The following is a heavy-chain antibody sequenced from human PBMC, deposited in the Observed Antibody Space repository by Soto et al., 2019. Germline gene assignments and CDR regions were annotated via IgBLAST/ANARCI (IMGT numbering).Heavy chain of an antibody. CDR3: AHRHELGSFDI. D-gene: IGHD1-26*01. CDR2: IYWNDDK. V-gene: IGHV2-5*01. Sequence: SGPTQVNPTQTLTLTCTFSGFSLSTRAVGVGWIRQPPGKALEWLALIYWNDDKRYSPSLKNRLTITKDTSKNHVVLTMTNMDPVDTATYYCAHRHELGSFDIWGQGTKVTVSS. J-gene: IGHJ3*02. CDR1: GFSLSTRAVG.